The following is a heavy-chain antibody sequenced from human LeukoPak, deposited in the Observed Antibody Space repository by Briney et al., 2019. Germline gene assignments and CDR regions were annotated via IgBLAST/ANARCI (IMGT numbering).Heavy chain of an antibody. J-gene: IGHJ4*02. V-gene: IGHV3-30*19. Sequence: GGSLRLSCAASGFPFSSYGMHWVRQAPGKGLEWVAVISYDGSNKYYADSVKGRFTISRDNSKNTLYLQMNSLRAEDTAVYYCARDFAPYGSGSYGYFDYWGQGTLVTVSS. CDR3: ARDFAPYGSGSYGYFDY. CDR1: GFPFSSYG. D-gene: IGHD3-10*01. CDR2: ISYDGSNK.